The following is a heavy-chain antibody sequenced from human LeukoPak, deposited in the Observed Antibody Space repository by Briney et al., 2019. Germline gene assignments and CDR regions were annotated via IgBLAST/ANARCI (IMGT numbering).Heavy chain of an antibody. Sequence: PSETLSLTCTVSGDSIRSSFWTWIRQPPGKGLEWIGYIFYSGSTNYNPSLKGRVTMSVDTSESQFSLKLNSVTAADTAVYYCATSIPGLRYFEVWGQGTLVIVSS. D-gene: IGHD3-9*01. CDR1: GDSIRSSF. CDR3: ATSIPGLRYFEV. CDR2: IFYSGST. J-gene: IGHJ4*02. V-gene: IGHV4-59*03.